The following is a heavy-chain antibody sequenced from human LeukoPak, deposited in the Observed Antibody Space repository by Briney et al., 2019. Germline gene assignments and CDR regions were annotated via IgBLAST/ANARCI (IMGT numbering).Heavy chain of an antibody. D-gene: IGHD1-26*01. CDR3: ARGSYYVFDY. CDR1: GGSISSYY. V-gene: IGHV4-4*09. J-gene: IGHJ4*02. CDR2: IYTSGST. Sequence: SETLSLTCTVSGGSISSYYWSWIRQPPGEGLEWIGYIYTSGSTNYNPSLKSRVTISVDTSKNQFSLKLSSVTAADTAVYYCARGSYYVFDYWGQGTLVTVSS.